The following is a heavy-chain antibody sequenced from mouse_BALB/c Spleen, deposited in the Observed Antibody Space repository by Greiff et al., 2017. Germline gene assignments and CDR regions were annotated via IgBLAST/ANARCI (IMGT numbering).Heavy chain of an antibody. CDR1: GFTFSSFG. J-gene: IGHJ4*01. CDR3: ARGDYPRRAMDY. D-gene: IGHD5-5*01. V-gene: IGHV5-17*02. Sequence: EVQLVESGGGLVQPGGSRKLSCAASGFTFSSFGMHWVRQAPEKGLEWVAYISSGSSTIYYADTVKGRFTISRDNPKNTLFLQMTSLRSEDTAMYYCARGDYPRRAMDYWGQGTSVTVSS. CDR2: ISSGSSTI.